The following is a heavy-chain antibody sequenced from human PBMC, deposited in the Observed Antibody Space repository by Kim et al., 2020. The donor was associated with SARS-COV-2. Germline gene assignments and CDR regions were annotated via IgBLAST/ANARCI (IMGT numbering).Heavy chain of an antibody. CDR3: TTFPAYCGGDCLDY. J-gene: IGHJ4*02. D-gene: IGHD2-21*02. V-gene: IGHV3-15*01. Sequence: AAPVKGRFTISRDDSKNTLYLQMNSLKTEDTAVYYCTTFPAYCGGDCLDYWGQGTLVTVSS.